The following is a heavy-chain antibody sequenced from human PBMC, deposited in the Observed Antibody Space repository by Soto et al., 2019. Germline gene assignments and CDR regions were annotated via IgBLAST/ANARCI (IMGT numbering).Heavy chain of an antibody. V-gene: IGHV1-3*01. D-gene: IGHD1-1*01. CDR2: INPGNGYS. Sequence: QVHLVQSGAEVREPGASVKISCKASGFTFTTHPIHWVRQAPDQRLEWMGWINPGNGYSDYSQKFQVTVTFARDTSANTAYMELNSLRAEDTSLYYCASRPGLDTGPFDYWGQGTLVTVSS. J-gene: IGHJ4*02. CDR3: ASRPGLDTGPFDY. CDR1: GFTFTTHP.